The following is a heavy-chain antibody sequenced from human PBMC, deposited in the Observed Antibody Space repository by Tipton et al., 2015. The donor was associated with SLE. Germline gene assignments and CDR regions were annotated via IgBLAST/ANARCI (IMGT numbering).Heavy chain of an antibody. CDR2: INPNSGAT. Sequence: QLVQSGAEVKKPGASVKVSCKASEYSLSDYYIHWVRQAPGQGFQWMGWINPNSGATNYAQRFQGRVTMTRDTFINTAHMELSRLTSDDTAMYYCARVGQLGKDAFDVWGQGTLVIVSS. J-gene: IGHJ3*01. D-gene: IGHD1/OR15-1a*01. CDR1: EYSLSDYY. CDR3: ARVGQLGKDAFDV. V-gene: IGHV1-2*02.